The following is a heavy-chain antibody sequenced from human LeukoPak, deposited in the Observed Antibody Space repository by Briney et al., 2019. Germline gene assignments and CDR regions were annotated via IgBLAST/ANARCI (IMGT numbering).Heavy chain of an antibody. Sequence: GGSLRLSCAASGLTVTNAWMNWVRQAPGKGLEWVASINHNGNVNYYVDSVKGRFTISRDNAKNSLYLQMSNLRAEDTAVYFCARGGGLDVWGQGATVTVSS. CDR3: ARGGGLDV. D-gene: IGHD3-16*01. CDR1: GLTVTNAW. V-gene: IGHV3-7*03. J-gene: IGHJ6*02. CDR2: INHNGNVN.